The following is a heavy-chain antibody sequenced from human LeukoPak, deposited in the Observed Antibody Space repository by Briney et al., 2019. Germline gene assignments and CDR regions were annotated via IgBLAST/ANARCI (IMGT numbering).Heavy chain of an antibody. Sequence: SETLSLTCAVYVGSFSGYYWSWIRQPPGKGLEWIGEINHSGSTNYNPSLKSRVTISVDTSKNQFSLKLSSVTAADTAVYYCARGFSRQWLVQGWFDPWGQGTLVTVSS. CDR3: ARGFSRQWLVQGWFDP. CDR1: VGSFSGYY. J-gene: IGHJ5*02. D-gene: IGHD6-19*01. V-gene: IGHV4-34*01. CDR2: INHSGST.